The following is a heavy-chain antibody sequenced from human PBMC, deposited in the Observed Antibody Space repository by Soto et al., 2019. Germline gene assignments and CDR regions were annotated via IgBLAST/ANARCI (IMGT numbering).Heavy chain of an antibody. J-gene: IGHJ4*02. CDR1: VFTFSSYG. Sequence: EVQLVESGGGLVQPGGSVRLSCAASVFTFSSYGMHWVRQAPGKGLEYVSAITGNGGSTYYANSVKGRFTISRDNSKNTLYLQMGSLRADDMAVYYCARGRKDDYGDPGDFDYWGQGTLVTVSS. D-gene: IGHD4-17*01. V-gene: IGHV3-64*01. CDR2: ITGNGGST. CDR3: ARGRKDDYGDPGDFDY.